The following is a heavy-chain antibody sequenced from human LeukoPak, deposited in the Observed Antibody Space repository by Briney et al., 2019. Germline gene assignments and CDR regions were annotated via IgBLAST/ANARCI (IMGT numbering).Heavy chain of an antibody. J-gene: IGHJ3*02. D-gene: IGHD6-25*01. Sequence: GGSLRLSCAVSGFTFDDYAMHWVRQAPGKGLVWVSRINSDGSSTSYADSVKGRFTISRDNAKNTLYLQMSSLRAEDTAVYYCARRSAAKDAFDIWGQGTMVTVSS. CDR3: ARRSAAKDAFDI. CDR2: INSDGSST. CDR1: GFTFDDYA. V-gene: IGHV3-74*01.